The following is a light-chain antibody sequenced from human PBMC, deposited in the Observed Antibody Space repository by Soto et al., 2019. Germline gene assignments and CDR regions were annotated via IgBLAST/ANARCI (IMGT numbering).Light chain of an antibody. Sequence: EIVLTQSPVTLSLSPGERATLSCRASQSVSSYLAWYQQKPGQAPRLLTYDASNRATGIPARFSGSGSGTDFTLTISSLEPEDFALYYCQQRHNSWTFGQGTKVDIK. CDR1: QSVSSY. V-gene: IGKV3-11*01. CDR2: DAS. CDR3: QQRHNSWT. J-gene: IGKJ1*01.